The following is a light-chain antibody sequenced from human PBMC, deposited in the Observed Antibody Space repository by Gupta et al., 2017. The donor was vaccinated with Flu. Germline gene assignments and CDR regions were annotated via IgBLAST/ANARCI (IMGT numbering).Light chain of an antibody. CDR1: SGSIATNY. V-gene: IGLV6-57*01. Sequence: FMLTQPHSVSGSPGMTVTISCTRLSGSIATNYVQWYQQRPGSPPTTVIYEDSQRLSGVPDRFSGSIDSSSNSASLTISGLKTEDEADYYCKSYDSINGDVIFGGGTKLTVL. J-gene: IGLJ2*01. CDR3: KSYDSINGDVI. CDR2: EDS.